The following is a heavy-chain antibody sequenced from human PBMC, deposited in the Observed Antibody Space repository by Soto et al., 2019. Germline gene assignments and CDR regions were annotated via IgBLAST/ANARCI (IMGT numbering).Heavy chain of an antibody. CDR1: AFTFNNYA. Sequence: GGSLRLSCAASAFTFNNYAMSWVRRAPGKGLEWVSGIGGSGRTTYYADSVKGRFTISRDNSNNTPFLQMNSLRAEDTAVYYCAKSRYSDSSGDFYDYWGQGTLVTVSS. CDR2: IGGSGRTT. V-gene: IGHV3-23*01. CDR3: AKSRYSDSSGDFYDY. D-gene: IGHD3-22*01. J-gene: IGHJ4*02.